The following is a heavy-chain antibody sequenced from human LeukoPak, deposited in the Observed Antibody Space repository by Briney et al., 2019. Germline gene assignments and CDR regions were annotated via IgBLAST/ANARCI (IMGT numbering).Heavy chain of an antibody. Sequence: SVKVSCKASGGTLSSYAISWVRQAPGQGLEWMGGIIPIFGTANYAQKFQGRVTITADESTSTAYMELSSLRSEDTAVYYCAAPYGGNSDFDYWGQGTLVTVSS. J-gene: IGHJ4*02. CDR1: GGTLSSYA. D-gene: IGHD4-23*01. CDR3: AAPYGGNSDFDY. V-gene: IGHV1-69*13. CDR2: IIPIFGTA.